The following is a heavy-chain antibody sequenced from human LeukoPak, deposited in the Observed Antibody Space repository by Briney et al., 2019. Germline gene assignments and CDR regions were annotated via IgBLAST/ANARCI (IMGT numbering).Heavy chain of an antibody. CDR3: ARVGDYSNNWFDP. D-gene: IGHD4-4*01. Sequence: GASVKVSCKASGYTFTGYYMHWVRQAPGQGLEWMGRIIPILGIANYAQKFQGRVTITADKSTSTAYMELSSLRSEDTAVYYCARVGDYSNNWFDPWGQGTLVTVSS. CDR2: IIPILGIA. CDR1: GYTFTGYY. V-gene: IGHV1-69*04. J-gene: IGHJ5*02.